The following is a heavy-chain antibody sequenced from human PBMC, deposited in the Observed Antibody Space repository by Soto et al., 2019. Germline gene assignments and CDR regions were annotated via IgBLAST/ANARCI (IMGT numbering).Heavy chain of an antibody. CDR1: GFTFRTYE. V-gene: IGHV3-48*03. CDR3: ATSPHAAFDF. CDR2: ISSSSISI. Sequence: HPGGSLRLSCAASGFTFRTYEMNWVRQAPGKGPEWISTISSSSISIYYADSVKGRFIVSRDNAKNSLYLQMNSLRAEDTAIYYCATSPHAAFDFRGQGTLVTVSS. D-gene: IGHD6-25*01. J-gene: IGHJ4*02.